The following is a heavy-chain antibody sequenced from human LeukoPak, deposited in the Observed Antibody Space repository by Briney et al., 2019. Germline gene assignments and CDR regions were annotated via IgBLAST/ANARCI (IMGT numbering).Heavy chain of an antibody. V-gene: IGHV3-7*01. Sequence: PGGSLRLSCAASGFSFSTYWMSWVRQVPGKGLEWVANIEQDGSDKYYVDSVKGRFTISRDNAKNSLYLQMNSLRAEDTAVYYCTRGTIQLTDYWGQGTLLTVSS. CDR2: IEQDGSDK. CDR1: GFSFSTYW. D-gene: IGHD1-1*01. J-gene: IGHJ4*02. CDR3: TRGTIQLTDY.